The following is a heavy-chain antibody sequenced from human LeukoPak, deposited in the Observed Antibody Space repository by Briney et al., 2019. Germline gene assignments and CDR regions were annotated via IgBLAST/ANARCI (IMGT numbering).Heavy chain of an antibody. V-gene: IGHV3-48*03. Sequence: GGSLRLSCAASGFTFSSYEMNWVRQAPGKGLEWGSYISSSGSTIYYADSVKGRFTISRDNAKNSLYLQMNSLRAEDTAVYYCARGDDILTGYYTFDYWGQGTLVTASS. D-gene: IGHD3-9*01. CDR2: ISSSGSTI. J-gene: IGHJ4*02. CDR3: ARGDDILTGYYTFDY. CDR1: GFTFSSYE.